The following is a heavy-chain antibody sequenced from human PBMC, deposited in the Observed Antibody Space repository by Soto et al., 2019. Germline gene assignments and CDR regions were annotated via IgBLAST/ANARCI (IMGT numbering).Heavy chain of an antibody. CDR2: IRYDGSNK. D-gene: IGHD3-3*01. J-gene: IGHJ4*02. V-gene: IGHV3-33*01. Sequence: QVQLVESGGGVVQPGRSLRLSCAASGFTFSSYGMHWVRQAPGKGLEWVAVIRYDGSNKYYADSVKGRFTISRDNSKNTMYRQMNSLRAEDTAVYYCARDQAWGGLFGVVIIPKGIFDYWGQGTLVTVSS. CDR1: GFTFSSYG. CDR3: ARDQAWGGLFGVVIIPKGIFDY.